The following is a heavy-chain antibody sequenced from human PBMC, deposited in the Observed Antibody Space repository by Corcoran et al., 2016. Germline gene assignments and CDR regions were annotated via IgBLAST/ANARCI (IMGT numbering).Heavy chain of an antibody. V-gene: IGHV4-34*01. CDR1: GGSFSGYY. CDR2: INHSGST. J-gene: IGHJ4*02. D-gene: IGHD6-13*01. CDR3: ARGRHIAAAGTGGDY. Sequence: QVQLQQWGAGLLKPSETLSLTCAVYGGSFSGYYWSWIRQPPGKGLEWIGEINHSGSTNYNPSLRSRVTISVDTSKNQLTLKLRSVTAAVTAVYYCARGRHIAAAGTGGDYWGQGSLVTVSS.